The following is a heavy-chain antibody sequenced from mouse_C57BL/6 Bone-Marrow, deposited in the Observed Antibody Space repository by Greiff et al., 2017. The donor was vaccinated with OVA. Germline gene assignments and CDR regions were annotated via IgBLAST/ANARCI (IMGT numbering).Heavy chain of an antibody. Sequence: EVQLVESGAELVRPGASVKLSCTASGFNIKDDYMHWVKQRPEQGLEWIGWIDPENGDTEYASKSQGKATITADTSSNTAYLQLSSLTSEDTAVYYCTSYYYGSNYFDYWGQGTTLTVSS. CDR3: TSYYYGSNYFDY. J-gene: IGHJ2*01. CDR2: IDPENGDT. V-gene: IGHV14-4*01. D-gene: IGHD1-1*01. CDR1: GFNIKDDY.